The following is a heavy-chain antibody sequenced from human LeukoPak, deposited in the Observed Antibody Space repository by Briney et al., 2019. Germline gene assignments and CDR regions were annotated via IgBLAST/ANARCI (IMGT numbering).Heavy chain of an antibody. J-gene: IGHJ4*02. CDR2: ISYSGRT. CDR1: GGSISSYY. D-gene: IGHD5-24*01. V-gene: IGHV4-59*01. Sequence: PSETLSLTCTVSGGSISSYYWSWIRQTPEKGLEWIGYISYSGRTDYGPSLKSRVTMSVDTSKNQFSLKMTSVTAADTGVYYCARELGDGYNFFDYWGQGTLVTVSS. CDR3: ARELGDGYNFFDY.